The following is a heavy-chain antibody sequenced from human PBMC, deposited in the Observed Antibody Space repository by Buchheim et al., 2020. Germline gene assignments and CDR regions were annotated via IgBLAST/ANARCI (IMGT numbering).Heavy chain of an antibody. J-gene: IGHJ6*02. CDR1: GYRFTSDW. CDR2: IYFGDSDV. CDR3: ARLRQEESAMGGDYYYYFLAMDV. D-gene: IGHD5-18*01. Sequence: EVQLVQSGAELKQWGESLKISCKSSGYRFTSDWIAWVRQMPGKGLEWMGMIYFGDSDVKYSPSFEGQGTISADKSINTAFLQWDALKASDTGIYYCARLRQEESAMGGDYYYYFLAMDVWGQGTT. V-gene: IGHV5-51*03.